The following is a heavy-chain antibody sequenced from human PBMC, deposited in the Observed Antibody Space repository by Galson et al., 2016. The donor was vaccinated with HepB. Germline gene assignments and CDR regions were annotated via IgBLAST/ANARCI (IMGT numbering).Heavy chain of an antibody. CDR3: ARNRHCRGGSCYGA. J-gene: IGHJ5*02. CDR1: GFTVSNNY. Sequence: SLRLSCAASGFTVSNNYMRWVRQAPGKGLEWVSLIYNGGSTYYADSVKGRFTISRDSSKDTLYLQMNSLRAEDTAVYYCARNRHCRGGSCYGAWGQGTLVTVSP. CDR2: IYNGGST. V-gene: IGHV3-66*01. D-gene: IGHD2-15*01.